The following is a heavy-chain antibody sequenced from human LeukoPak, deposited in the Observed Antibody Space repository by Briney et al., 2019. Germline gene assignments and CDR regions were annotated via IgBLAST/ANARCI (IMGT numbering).Heavy chain of an antibody. CDR1: GFTFSSYA. V-gene: IGHV3-23*01. CDR3: AKGIVGAHYYGMDV. Sequence: GGSLRLSCAASGFTFSSYAMSWVRQAPGKGLEWVSAISGSGGSTYYADSVKGRFTISRDNSKNTLYLQMNSLRAEDTAVYYCAKGIVGAHYYGMDVWGQGTTVTVSS. J-gene: IGHJ6*02. CDR2: ISGSGGST. D-gene: IGHD1-26*01.